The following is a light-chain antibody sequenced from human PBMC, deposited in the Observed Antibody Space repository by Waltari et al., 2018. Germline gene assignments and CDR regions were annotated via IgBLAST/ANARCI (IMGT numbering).Light chain of an antibody. CDR2: KDS. CDR1: KLGDKY. Sequence: SYELTQPPSVSVSPGQTASITCSGDKLGDKYACWYQQKPGQAPGLVSYKDSKRPSGIPERFSGSNSGNTATLTISGTQAMDEADYYCQAWDSSVVFGGGTKLTVL. CDR3: QAWDSSVV. J-gene: IGLJ2*01. V-gene: IGLV3-1*01.